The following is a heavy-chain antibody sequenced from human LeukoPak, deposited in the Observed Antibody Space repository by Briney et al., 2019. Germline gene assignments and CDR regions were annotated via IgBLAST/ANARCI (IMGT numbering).Heavy chain of an antibody. V-gene: IGHV3-30*04. CDR2: ISYDGSNK. Sequence: GGSLRLSCAASGFTFSSYAMHWVRQAPGKGLEWVAVISYDGSNKYYADSVKGRFTISRDNSKNTLYLQMNSLRAEDTAVYYSARLPGYCSSTSCSNGDYWGQGTLVAVSS. D-gene: IGHD2-2*01. CDR1: GFTFSSYA. CDR3: ARLPGYCSSTSCSNGDY. J-gene: IGHJ4*02.